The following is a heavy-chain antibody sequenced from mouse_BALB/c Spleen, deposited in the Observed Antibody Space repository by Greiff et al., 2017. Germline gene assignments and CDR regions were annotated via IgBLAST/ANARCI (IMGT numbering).Heavy chain of an antibody. D-gene: IGHD1-1*01. CDR3: ARGYYGSSDSAMDY. J-gene: IGHJ4*01. CDR1: GFTFSSYA. V-gene: IGHV5-9-4*01. Sequence: EVQLVESGGGLVKPGGSLKLSCAASGFTFSSYAMSWVRQSPEKRLEWVAEISSGGSYTYYPDTVTGRFTISRDNAKNTLYLEMSSLRSEDTAMYYCARGYYGSSDSAMDYWGQGTSVTVSS. CDR2: ISSGGSYT.